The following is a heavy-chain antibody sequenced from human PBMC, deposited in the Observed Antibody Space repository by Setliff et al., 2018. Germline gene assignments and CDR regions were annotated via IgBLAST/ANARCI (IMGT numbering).Heavy chain of an antibody. J-gene: IGHJ4*02. CDR3: ARGGTYRYFDY. CDR2: IFLTGST. Sequence: PSETLSLTCIVSGESIDSVATGNHYWNWIRQPVGKGLEWIGHIFLTGSTNYDPSLKSRVTMSVDTSKNQFSLKLSSVTAADTAVYYCARGGTYRYFDYWGQGTLVTVSS. CDR1: GESIDSVATGNHY. V-gene: IGHV4-61*10.